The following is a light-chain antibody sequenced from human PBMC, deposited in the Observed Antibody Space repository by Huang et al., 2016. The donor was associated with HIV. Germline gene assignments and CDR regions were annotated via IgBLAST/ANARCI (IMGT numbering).Light chain of an antibody. CDR1: QSLLHSNGYNY. V-gene: IGKV2-28*01. J-gene: IGKJ1*01. CDR3: MQALQTTWT. Sequence: DIVMTQSPLSLPVTPGEPASISCRSSQSLLHSNGYNYLYWYLQKPGQSPQLLIYLGSNRASGVPDRFSGSGSGTDFTLKISRVDAEDVGVYYCMQALQTTWTFGQGTKVEIK. CDR2: LGS.